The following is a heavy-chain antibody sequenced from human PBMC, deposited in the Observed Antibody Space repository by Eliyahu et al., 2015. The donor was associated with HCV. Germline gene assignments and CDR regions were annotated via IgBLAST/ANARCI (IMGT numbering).Heavy chain of an antibody. CDR1: GGTFSSQS. CDR2: IIPMLRIA. J-gene: IGHJ6*02. Sequence: QVQLVQSGAEVKRPGSSVKVSCTASGGTFSSQSISWVRQAPGQGLEWMGRIIPMLRIASYAQNFQGRVTITAEKSSNTAYMELSSLRSEDTAVYYCARDRDPSYYGMDVWGQGTTVTVTS. CDR3: ARDRDPSYYGMDV. V-gene: IGHV1-69*08.